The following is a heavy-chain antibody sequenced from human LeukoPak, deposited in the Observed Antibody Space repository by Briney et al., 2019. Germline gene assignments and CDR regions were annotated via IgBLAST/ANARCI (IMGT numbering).Heavy chain of an antibody. J-gene: IGHJ4*02. V-gene: IGHV4-31*03. CDR1: GGSISSGGYY. CDR3: ARASGYLGYYDY. CDR2: IYYSGST. D-gene: IGHD3-22*01. Sequence: PSETLSLTCTVPGGSISSGGYYWSWIRQHPGKGLEWIGYIYYSGSTYYNPSLKSRVTISVDTSKNQFSLKLSSVTAADTAVYYCARASGYLGYYDYWGQGTLVTVSS.